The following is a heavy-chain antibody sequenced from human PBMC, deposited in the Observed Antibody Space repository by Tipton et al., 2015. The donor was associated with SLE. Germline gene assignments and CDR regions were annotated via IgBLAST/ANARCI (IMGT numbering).Heavy chain of an antibody. CDR1: GGSISRGSYY. Sequence: TLSLTCTVSGGSISRGSYYWSWIRQPAGKGLGWIGHIYTSGRTNYNPSPKSRATMSVATSKNQFSLNLSSVTAADTAVYYCARDRGPNHHYYMDVWGKGTTVTVSS. J-gene: IGHJ6*03. D-gene: IGHD1-14*01. CDR2: IYTSGRT. V-gene: IGHV4-61*09. CDR3: ARDRGPNHHYYMDV.